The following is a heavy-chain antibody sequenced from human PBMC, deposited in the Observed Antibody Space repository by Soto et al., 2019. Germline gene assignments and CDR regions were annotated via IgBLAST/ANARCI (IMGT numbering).Heavy chain of an antibody. D-gene: IGHD2-15*01. V-gene: IGHV4-34*01. CDR3: AGEEVVQWSPKGYYGLDV. J-gene: IGHJ6*02. Sequence: KSSETLSLTCAVYGVSFSGSYWTWIRQSPGKGLEWIGKINHSGSTKHNPSLKSRVTISVDTSKNQFSLKLSSVTAADTAVYYCAGEEVVQWSPKGYYGLDVWGPGTTVTVSS. CDR1: GVSFSGSY. CDR2: INHSGST.